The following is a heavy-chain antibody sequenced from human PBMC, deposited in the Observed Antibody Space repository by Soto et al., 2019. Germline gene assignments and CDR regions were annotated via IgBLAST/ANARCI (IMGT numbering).Heavy chain of an antibody. CDR2: IYYSGST. V-gene: IGHV4-39*01. CDR3: ARPYGDYPGYYGMDV. CDR1: GGSISSSSYY. Sequence: SETLSLTCTVSGGSISSSSYYWGWIRQPPGKGLEWIGSIYYSGSTYYNPSLKSRVTISVDTSKNQFSLKLSSVTAADTAVYYCARPYGDYPGYYGMDVWGQGTTVTISS. J-gene: IGHJ6*02. D-gene: IGHD4-17*01.